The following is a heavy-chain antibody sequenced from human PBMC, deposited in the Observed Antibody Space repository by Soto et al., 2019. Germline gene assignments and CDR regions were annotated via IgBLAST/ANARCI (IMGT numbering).Heavy chain of an antibody. D-gene: IGHD3-16*02. J-gene: IGHJ3*02. CDR3: ARDYLDMITFGGVIDDDAFDI. Sequence: SDTPSLTCTASGGSVSISYCTWTLQTQGKGLEWIGYIYYSGSTNYNPSLKSRVTISVDTSKNQFSLKLSSVTAADTAVYYCARDYLDMITFGGVIDDDAFDIWGQGTMVTVS. CDR2: IYYSGST. V-gene: IGHV4-59*02. CDR1: GGSVSISY.